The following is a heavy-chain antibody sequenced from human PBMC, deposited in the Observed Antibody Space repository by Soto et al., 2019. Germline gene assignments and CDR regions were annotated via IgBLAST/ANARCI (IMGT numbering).Heavy chain of an antibody. V-gene: IGHV1-18*01. J-gene: IGHJ4*02. D-gene: IGHD3-16*01. CDR1: GYRFTSYG. CDR2: VNPDNHNT. Sequence: QVQLVQSGAEVKKPGASVKVSCRVSGYRFTSYGINWVRQAPGQGLEWVGWVNPDNHNTNYAQNFQDRVSLTTDISTHTAFRELRGLRSDDTAVYYCARVRFGDPFDYWGQGTLLTVSS. CDR3: ARVRFGDPFDY.